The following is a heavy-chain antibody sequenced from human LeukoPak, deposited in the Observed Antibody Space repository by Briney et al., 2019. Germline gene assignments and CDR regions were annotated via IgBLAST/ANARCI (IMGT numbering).Heavy chain of an antibody. CDR3: ATPDSSGYYFQFDY. J-gene: IGHJ4*02. Sequence: GESLRLSCAASGFTLRSHGMHWVRQAPGKGLEWVAVIWYDGSNKYYADSVKGQFTISRDNSKNTLYLQMNSLRAEDTAVYYCATPDSSGYYFQFDYWGQGTLVTVSS. D-gene: IGHD3-22*01. CDR1: GFTLRSHG. CDR2: IWYDGSNK. V-gene: IGHV3-33*01.